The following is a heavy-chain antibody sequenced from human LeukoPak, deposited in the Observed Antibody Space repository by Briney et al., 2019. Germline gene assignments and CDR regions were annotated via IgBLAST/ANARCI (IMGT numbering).Heavy chain of an antibody. D-gene: IGHD1-26*01. CDR2: IRYDGSNK. CDR3: AKGVGKLRLIDY. V-gene: IGHV3-30*02. Sequence: QPGGSLRLSCAASGFTFSSYGMHWVRQAPGKGLEWVAFIRYDGSNKYYADSVKGRFTISRDNSKNTLYLQMNSLRAEDTAVYYCAKGVGKLRLIDYWGQGTLVTVSS. CDR1: GFTFSSYG. J-gene: IGHJ4*02.